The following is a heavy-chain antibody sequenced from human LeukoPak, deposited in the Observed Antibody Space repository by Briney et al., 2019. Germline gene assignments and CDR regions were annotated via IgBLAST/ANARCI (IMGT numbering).Heavy chain of an antibody. CDR3: ARSRAAAGKDY. V-gene: IGHV4-34*01. CDR1: GGSFSGYY. CDR2: INHSGST. D-gene: IGHD6-13*01. J-gene: IGHJ4*02. Sequence: SETLSLTCAVYGGSFSGYYWSWIRQPPGKGLEWIGEINHSGSTNYNPSLKSRVTISVDTSKNQFSLKPSSVTAADTAVYYCARSRAAAGKDYWGQGTLVTVSS.